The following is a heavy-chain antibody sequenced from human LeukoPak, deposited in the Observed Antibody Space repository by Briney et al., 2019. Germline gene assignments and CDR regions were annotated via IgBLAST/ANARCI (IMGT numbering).Heavy chain of an antibody. CDR1: GYSFTSYW. CDR2: IYPGDSDT. V-gene: IGHV5-51*01. D-gene: IGHD3-22*01. J-gene: IGHJ5*02. Sequence: GESLKISCKGSGYSFTSYWIGWVRQMPGKGLEWMGIIYPGDSDTRYSPSFQGQVAISADKSISTAYLQWSSLKASDTAMYYCARLGGYDSSGWNWFDPWGQGTLVTVSS. CDR3: ARLGGYDSSGWNWFDP.